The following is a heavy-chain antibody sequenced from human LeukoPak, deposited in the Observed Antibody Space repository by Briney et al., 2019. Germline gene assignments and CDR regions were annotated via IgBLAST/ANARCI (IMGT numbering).Heavy chain of an antibody. Sequence: SETLSLTCTVSGYSITSAYYWGWIRQPPGQGLEWIGSFFLKGSTYYNPSLKSRVTISVDTSKNQFSLKLSSVTAADTAVYYCARHQSAGRLWRRNWFDPWGQGTLVTVSS. CDR3: ARHQSAGRLWRRNWFDP. J-gene: IGHJ5*02. V-gene: IGHV4-38-2*02. D-gene: IGHD6-19*01. CDR1: GYSITSAYY. CDR2: FFLKGST.